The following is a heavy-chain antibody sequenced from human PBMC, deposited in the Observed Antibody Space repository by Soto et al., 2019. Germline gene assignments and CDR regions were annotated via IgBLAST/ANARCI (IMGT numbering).Heavy chain of an antibody. CDR3: ARHHGPTTSENWFDP. CDR1: GGTFSSYA. J-gene: IGHJ5*02. Sequence: ASVKVSCKASGGTFSSYAISWVRQAPGQGFEWMGWISTYSGDTKYAQKFQGRVTMTTDTFTTTAYLELRSLRSDDTAVYYCARHHGPTTSENWFDPWGQGTLVTVSS. D-gene: IGHD5-12*01. V-gene: IGHV1-18*01. CDR2: ISTYSGDT.